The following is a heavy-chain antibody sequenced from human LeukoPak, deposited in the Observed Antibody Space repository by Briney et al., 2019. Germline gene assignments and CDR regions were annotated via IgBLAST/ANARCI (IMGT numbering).Heavy chain of an antibody. Sequence: GGSLRLSCAAPGFTFNNYAMTWVRQAPGKGLEWVSVINGGGSSYYADSVKGRFTVSRDNSKNTLYLQMNSLRDEDTAVYYCAKGQGYNYGDSIDYWGQGTLVTVSS. J-gene: IGHJ4*02. V-gene: IGHV3-23*01. CDR2: INGGGSS. CDR1: GFTFNNYA. CDR3: AKGQGYNYGDSIDY. D-gene: IGHD5-18*01.